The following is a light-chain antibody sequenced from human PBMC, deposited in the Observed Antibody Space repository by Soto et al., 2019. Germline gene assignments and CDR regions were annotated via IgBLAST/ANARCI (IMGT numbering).Light chain of an antibody. V-gene: IGKV3-20*01. J-gene: IGKJ1*01. Sequence: EIVLTQSPGTLSLSPGERATLSCRASQGVGRFLAWYQQKPGQAPRLLIYGASGRATGIPDRFSGSGSGTDFTLTISGLQPEDFAVYYCQQYGTSPGTFGQGTKVDIK. CDR2: GAS. CDR3: QQYGTSPGT. CDR1: QGVGRF.